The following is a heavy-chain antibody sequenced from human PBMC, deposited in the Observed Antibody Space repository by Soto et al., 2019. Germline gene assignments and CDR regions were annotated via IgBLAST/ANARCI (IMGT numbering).Heavy chain of an antibody. CDR2: IYPGDSDT. Sequence: LGESLKISCKGSGYSFTSYWIGWVRQMPGKGLEWMGIIYPGDSDTRYSPSFQGQVTISADKSISTAYLQWSSLKASDTAMYYCARDTVTTLGYYYYGMDVWGQGTTVTVSS. D-gene: IGHD4-4*01. CDR1: GYSFTSYW. CDR3: ARDTVTTLGYYYYGMDV. J-gene: IGHJ6*02. V-gene: IGHV5-51*01.